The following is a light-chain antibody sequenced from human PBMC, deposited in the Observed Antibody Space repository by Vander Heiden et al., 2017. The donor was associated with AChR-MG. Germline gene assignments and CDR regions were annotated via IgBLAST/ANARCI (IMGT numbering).Light chain of an antibody. J-gene: IGKJ3*01. CDR3: QQDYNWLVT. CDR2: GAS. CDR1: QSVSSN. Sequence: EIVMTQSPATLSVSPGERATLSCRASQSVSSNLAWYQQKPGQAPRLLIYGASTRATGIPARFSGSGSGTEFTLTISSLQSEDFAVYYCQQDYNWLVTFGPGTKVDIK. V-gene: IGKV3-15*01.